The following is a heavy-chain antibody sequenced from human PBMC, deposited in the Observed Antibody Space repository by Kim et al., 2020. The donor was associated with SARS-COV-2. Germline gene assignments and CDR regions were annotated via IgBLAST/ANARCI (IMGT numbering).Heavy chain of an antibody. CDR2: TAG. D-gene: IGHD1-26*01. V-gene: IGHV3-7*01. CDR3: VKYSRASDY. Sequence: TAGFYVDSLKGRLPITRDNAKNSLFLQMNSLRVEDTAVYYCVKYSRASDYWGQGTLVTISS. J-gene: IGHJ4*02.